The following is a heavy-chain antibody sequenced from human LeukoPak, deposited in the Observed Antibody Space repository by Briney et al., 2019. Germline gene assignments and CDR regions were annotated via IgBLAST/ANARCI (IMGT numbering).Heavy chain of an antibody. V-gene: IGHV3-7*01. CDR3: ARDGGTSTPFDY. J-gene: IGHJ4*02. D-gene: IGHD2-15*01. Sequence: GGSLRLSCAASGFTFSSYWMSWVRQAPGKGLEWVANIKQDGGEIYYVDSVKGRFTISRDNAKNSLSLQMNSLRAEDTAVYYCARDGGTSTPFDYWGQGTVVTVSS. CDR2: IKQDGGEI. CDR1: GFTFSSYW.